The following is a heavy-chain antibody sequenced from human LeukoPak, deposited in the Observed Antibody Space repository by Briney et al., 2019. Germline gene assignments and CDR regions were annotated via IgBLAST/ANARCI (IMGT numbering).Heavy chain of an antibody. CDR1: GFTFSSYS. J-gene: IGHJ3*02. Sequence: GGSLRLSCAASGFTFSSYSMNWVRQAPGKGLEWVSSISSSSSYIYYADSVKGRFTISRDNAKNSLYLQMNSLRAEDTAVYYCAAGEGLDAFDIWGQGTMVTVSS. CDR2: ISSSSSYI. V-gene: IGHV3-21*01. CDR3: AAGEGLDAFDI.